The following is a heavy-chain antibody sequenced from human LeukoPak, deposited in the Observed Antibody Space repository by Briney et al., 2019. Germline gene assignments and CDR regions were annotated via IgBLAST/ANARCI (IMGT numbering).Heavy chain of an antibody. J-gene: IGHJ4*02. V-gene: IGHV3-74*01. CDR3: ARRINYYDSSGYYYVRYFDS. CDR2: INTDGSSL. Sequence: GGSLRLSCAASGFAFSSYWMYWVRQAPGKGPVWVARINTDGSSLNYADSVKGRFTISRDNAKNTLYLQMNSLGAEDTAVYYCARRINYYDSSGYYYVRYFDSWGQGTLVAVSS. CDR1: GFAFSSYW. D-gene: IGHD3-22*01.